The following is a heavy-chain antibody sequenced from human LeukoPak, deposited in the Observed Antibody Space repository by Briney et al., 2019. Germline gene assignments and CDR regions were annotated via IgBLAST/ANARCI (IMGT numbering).Heavy chain of an antibody. J-gene: IGHJ4*02. CDR1: GGTFSSYA. D-gene: IGHD3-3*01. CDR2: IIPIFGTA. CDR3: ARWRVTIFGVYYDY. V-gene: IGHV1-69*13. Sequence: ASVKVSCKASGGTFSSYAISWVRQAPGQGLEWMGGIIPIFGTANYAQKFQGRVTITADESTSTAYMELSSLRSEDTAVYYCARWRVTIFGVYYDYWGQGTLVTVSS.